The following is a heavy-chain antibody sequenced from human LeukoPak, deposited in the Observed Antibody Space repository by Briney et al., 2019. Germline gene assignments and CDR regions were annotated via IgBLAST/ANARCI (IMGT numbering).Heavy chain of an antibody. Sequence: SETLSLTCTVSGGSISSYYWSWIRQPPGKGLEWIGYIYYSGSTNYNPSLKSRVTISVDTSKNQFSLKLSPVTAADTAVYYCARANGYCSSTSCYPEFDYWGQGTLVTVSS. J-gene: IGHJ4*01. CDR2: IYYSGST. CDR1: GGSISSYY. V-gene: IGHV4-59*01. CDR3: ARANGYCSSTSCYPEFDY. D-gene: IGHD2-2*03.